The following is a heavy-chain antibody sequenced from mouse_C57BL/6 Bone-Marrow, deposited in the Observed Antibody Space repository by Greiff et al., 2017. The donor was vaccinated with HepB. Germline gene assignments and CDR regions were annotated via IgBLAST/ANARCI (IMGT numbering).Heavy chain of an antibody. J-gene: IGHJ3*01. CDR2: IDPSDSYT. Sequence: QVQLQQPGAELVMPGASVKLSCKASGYTFPSSWMHWVKQRPGQGLEWIGEIDPSDSYTNYNQKFKGKSTLTLDKSSSTAYRQLSGLTSEDSAVYYCARENYGYDGAAWFAYWGQGTLVTVSA. CDR1: GYTFPSSW. CDR3: ARENYGYDGAAWFAY. V-gene: IGHV1-69*01. D-gene: IGHD2-2*01.